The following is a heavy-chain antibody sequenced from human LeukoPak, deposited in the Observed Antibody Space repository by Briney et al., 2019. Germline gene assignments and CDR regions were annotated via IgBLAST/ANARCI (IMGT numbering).Heavy chain of an antibody. J-gene: IGHJ5*02. CDR1: GYSFTSYR. Sequence: GESLKIPLKSPGYSFTSYRIAWVPQIPGKGLEWMGIIYPGDTDTRYSPSFQGQVTISVDKTISTAYLQWSSLKASDTAIYFCARQSKQQLEDWFDPWGQGTLVTVSS. CDR2: IYPGDTDT. V-gene: IGHV5-51*01. D-gene: IGHD6-13*01. CDR3: ARQSKQQLEDWFDP.